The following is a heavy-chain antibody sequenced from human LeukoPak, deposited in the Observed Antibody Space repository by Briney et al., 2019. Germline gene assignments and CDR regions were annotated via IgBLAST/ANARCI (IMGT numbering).Heavy chain of an antibody. D-gene: IGHD2-8*01. CDR3: ADPGVGY. V-gene: IGHV3-33*01. J-gene: IGHJ4*02. CDR2: IWYDGSNK. Sequence: PGRSLRLSCAASGFTFSSYGMHWVRQAPGKGLEWVAVIWYDGSNKYYADSVKGRFTISRDNSKNTLYLQMNSLRVEDTAVYYCADPGVGYWGQGSLVTVSA. CDR1: GFTFSSYG.